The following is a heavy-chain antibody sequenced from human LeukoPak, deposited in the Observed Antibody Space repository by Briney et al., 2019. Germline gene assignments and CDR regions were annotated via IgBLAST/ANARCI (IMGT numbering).Heavy chain of an antibody. CDR2: INPSGGST. CDR1: GYTFTSYY. CDR3: ARDSPTQTYDYVWGSYRLYNWFDP. D-gene: IGHD3-16*02. Sequence: ASVKVSCKASGYTFTSYYMHWVRQAPGQGLEWMGIINPSGGSTSYAQKFQGRVTMTRDMSTSTAYMELSSLRSEDTAVYYCARDSPTQTYDYVWGSYRLYNWFDPWGQGTLVTVSS. V-gene: IGHV1-46*01. J-gene: IGHJ5*02.